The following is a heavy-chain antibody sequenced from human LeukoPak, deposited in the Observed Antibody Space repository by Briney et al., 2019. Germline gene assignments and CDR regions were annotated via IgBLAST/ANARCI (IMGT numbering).Heavy chain of an antibody. V-gene: IGHV3-66*01. CDR3: ANLRYDY. CDR2: IYSGGST. CDR1: GFTFDDYA. Sequence: GGSLRLSCAASGFTFDDYAMHWVRQAPGKGLEWVSVIYSGGSTYYADSVKGRFTISRDNSKNTLYLQMNNLRADDTAVYYCANLRYDYWGQGTLVTVSS. J-gene: IGHJ4*02.